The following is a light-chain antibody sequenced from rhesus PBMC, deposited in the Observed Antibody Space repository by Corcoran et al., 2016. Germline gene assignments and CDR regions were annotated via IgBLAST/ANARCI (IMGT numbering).Light chain of an antibody. J-gene: IGKJ4*01. CDR3: QQYNDLLLT. CDR1: QSASSS. Sequence: EIVMTQSPATLSLSPGERATLSCRASQSASSSLAWYQQKPGHAPKLLIYGASSRATGIPDRFSGSGSRTEFTLTISSLEPEDVGVYHCQQYNDLLLTFGGGTKVELK. V-gene: IGKV3-42*02. CDR2: GAS.